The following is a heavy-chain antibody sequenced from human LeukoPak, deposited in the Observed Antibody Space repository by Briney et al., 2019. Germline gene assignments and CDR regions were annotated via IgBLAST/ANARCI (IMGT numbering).Heavy chain of an antibody. CDR2: IYYSGST. Sequence: PSETLSLTCTVSGGSISSYYWSWIRQPPGKGLEWIGYIYYSGSTNYNPSRKSRVNISVDTSKNQFAPKLSSVTAADTAVYYCARDPLTGPVSDAFDIWGQGTMVTVSS. CDR3: ARDPLTGPVSDAFDI. J-gene: IGHJ3*02. CDR1: GGSISSYY. V-gene: IGHV4-59*01. D-gene: IGHD7-27*01.